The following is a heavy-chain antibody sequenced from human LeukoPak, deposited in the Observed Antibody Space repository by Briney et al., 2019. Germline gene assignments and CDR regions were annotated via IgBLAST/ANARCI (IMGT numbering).Heavy chain of an antibody. D-gene: IGHD4-17*01. Sequence: SETLSLTCAVSGDSFSSRYWTWIRQSPGTGLEWIGYISHIGRTNYNPSLKSRVTISIDTSKNQFSLKLRSVTAADTAVYYCARDLVTVTKGFDIWGQGTMVSVSS. V-gene: IGHV4-59*11. CDR3: ARDLVTVTKGFDI. J-gene: IGHJ3*02. CDR1: GDSFSSRY. CDR2: ISHIGRT.